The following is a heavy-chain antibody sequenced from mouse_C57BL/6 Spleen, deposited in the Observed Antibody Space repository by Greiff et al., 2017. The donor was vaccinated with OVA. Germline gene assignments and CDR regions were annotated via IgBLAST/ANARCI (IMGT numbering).Heavy chain of an antibody. J-gene: IGHJ2*01. V-gene: IGHV1-15*01. CDR3: TRALHYNY. D-gene: IGHD2-12*01. CDR2: IDPETGGT. CDR1: GYTFTDYE. Sequence: QVHVKQSGAELVRPGASVTLSCKASGYTFTDYEMHWVKQTPVHGLEWIGAIDPETGGTAYNQKFKGKAILTADKSSSTAYMELRSLTAEDSDVYYCTRALHYNYWGQGTTLTVSA.